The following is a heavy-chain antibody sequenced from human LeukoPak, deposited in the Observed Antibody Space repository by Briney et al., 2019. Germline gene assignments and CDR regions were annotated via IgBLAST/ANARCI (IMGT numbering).Heavy chain of an antibody. CDR2: ICSSSSYI. D-gene: IGHD2-15*01. V-gene: IGHV3-21*01. CDR3: ARTPGYSRLLDGMDG. Sequence: GGSLRLSCAASGFTFSSYSMHWVRQAPGKGLEWVSSICSSSSYIYYADSVKGRFTISRDNAKNSLYLQMNSLRAEDTAVYYCARTPGYSRLLDGMDGWGKGTTVTVSS. J-gene: IGHJ6*04. CDR1: GFTFSSYS.